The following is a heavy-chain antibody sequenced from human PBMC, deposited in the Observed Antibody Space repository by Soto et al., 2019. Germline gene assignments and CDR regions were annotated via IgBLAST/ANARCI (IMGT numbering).Heavy chain of an antibody. Sequence: PGGSLRLSCAASGFTFSDYYMSWIRQAPGKGLEWVAVIWYDGSNKYYADSVKGRFTISRDNSKNTLYLQMNSLRAEDTAVYYCARDRYGSSSYYYYYGMDVWGQGTTVTVSS. V-gene: IGHV3-33*08. CDR1: GFTFSDYY. CDR3: ARDRYGSSSYYYYYGMDV. CDR2: IWYDGSNK. J-gene: IGHJ6*02. D-gene: IGHD6-6*01.